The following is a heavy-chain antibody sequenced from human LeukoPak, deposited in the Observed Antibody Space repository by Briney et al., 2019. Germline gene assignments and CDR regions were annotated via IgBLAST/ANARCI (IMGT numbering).Heavy chain of an antibody. CDR1: GGSISSYY. J-gene: IGHJ3*02. CDR2: IYYSGST. CDR3: ARDPESASGAFHI. Sequence: SETLSLTCTVSGGSISSYYWSWIRQPPGKGLEWIGYIYYSGSTHYNPSLKSRVSISVDTSKSQFSLKLSSVTAADTAVYYCARDPESASGAFHIWGQGTKVTVSS. V-gene: IGHV4-59*06. D-gene: IGHD5-24*01.